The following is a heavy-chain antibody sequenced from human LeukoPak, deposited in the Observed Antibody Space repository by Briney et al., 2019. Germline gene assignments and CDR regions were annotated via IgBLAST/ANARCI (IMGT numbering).Heavy chain of an antibody. D-gene: IGHD1-26*01. J-gene: IGHJ4*02. CDR3: TRLAGGSYSFDY. CDR1: GFTFSGSA. Sequence: GGFLRLSCAASGFTFSGSAMHWVRQASGKGLEWVGRIKSKADSYATAYAASVKGRFIVSRDDSKTTAYLQMTSLKTEDTAVYYCTRLAGGSYSFDYWGQGTLVTVSS. V-gene: IGHV3-73*01. CDR2: IKSKADSYAT.